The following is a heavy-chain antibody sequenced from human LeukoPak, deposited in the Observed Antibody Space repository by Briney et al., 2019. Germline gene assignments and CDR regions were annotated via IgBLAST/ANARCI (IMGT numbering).Heavy chain of an antibody. CDR1: GDSISSGGDY. CDR2: TYYTGST. J-gene: IGHJ3*02. D-gene: IGHD3-22*01. V-gene: IGHV4-30-4*01. Sequence: SETLSLTCTVSGDSISSGGDYWSWVRQPPGKGLEEIGYTYYTGSTYYNPSITSRVTISVNTSKNQFSLRLTSVTAAHTAVYYCARAAHSYYYHHLRNDAFDIWGQGTMVTISS. CDR3: ARAAHSYYYHHLRNDAFDI.